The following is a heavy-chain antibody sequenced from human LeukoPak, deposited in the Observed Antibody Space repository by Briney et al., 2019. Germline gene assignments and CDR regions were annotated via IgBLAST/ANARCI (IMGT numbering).Heavy chain of an antibody. V-gene: IGHV4-38-2*01. Sequence: PSETLSLTCAVSGYSISSGYYWGWIQQPPGKGLEWIGSTYHSGSTYYNPSLKSRVTISVDTSKNQFSLKLSSVTAADTAVYYCARTHYYGSGAVDYWGQGTLVTVSS. CDR1: GYSISSGYY. CDR2: TYHSGST. D-gene: IGHD3-10*01. J-gene: IGHJ4*02. CDR3: ARTHYYGSGAVDY.